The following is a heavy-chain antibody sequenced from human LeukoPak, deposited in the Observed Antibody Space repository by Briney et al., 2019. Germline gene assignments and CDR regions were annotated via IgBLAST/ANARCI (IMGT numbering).Heavy chain of an antibody. V-gene: IGHV1-24*01. Sequence: ASVKVSCKVSGYTLTELSMHWVRQAPGKGLEWMGGFDPEDGETIYAQKFQGRVTMTEDTSTDTAYMELNSLRSEDTAVYYCARGSPYSSSWYGNWFDPWGQGTLVTVSS. D-gene: IGHD6-13*01. J-gene: IGHJ5*02. CDR2: FDPEDGET. CDR3: ARGSPYSSSWYGNWFDP. CDR1: GYTLTELS.